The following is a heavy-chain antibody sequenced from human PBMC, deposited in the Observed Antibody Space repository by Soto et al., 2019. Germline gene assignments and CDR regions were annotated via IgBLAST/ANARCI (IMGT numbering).Heavy chain of an antibody. Sequence: SETLSLTCAVYGGSFSGYYWSWIRQPPGKGLEWIGEINHSGSTNYNPSLKSRVTISVDTSKNQFSLKLSSVTAADTAVYYCARGRRQWLVPPTWWFDPWGQGTLVTVSS. CDR3: ARGRRQWLVPPTWWFDP. CDR1: GGSFSGYY. D-gene: IGHD6-19*01. J-gene: IGHJ5*02. V-gene: IGHV4-34*01. CDR2: INHSGST.